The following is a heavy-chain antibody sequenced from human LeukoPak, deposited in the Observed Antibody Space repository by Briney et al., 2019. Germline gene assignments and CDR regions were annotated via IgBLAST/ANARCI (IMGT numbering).Heavy chain of an antibody. D-gene: IGHD3-3*01. CDR3: ARDSAYLEWLADY. CDR2: ISYDGSNK. Sequence: PGRSLRLSCAASGFTFSSYAMHWVRQAPGKGLEWVAVISYDGSNKYYADSVKGRFTISRDNSKNTLYLQMNGLRAEDTAVYYCARDSAYLEWLADYWGQGTLVTVSS. CDR1: GFTFSSYA. J-gene: IGHJ4*02. V-gene: IGHV3-30-3*01.